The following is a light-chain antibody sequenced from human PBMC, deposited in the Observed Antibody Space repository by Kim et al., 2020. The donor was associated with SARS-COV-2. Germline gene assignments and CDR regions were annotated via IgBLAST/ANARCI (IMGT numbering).Light chain of an antibody. CDR1: QGISNY. CDR2: AAS. Sequence: VSVGDRGTITCLASQGISNYLAWYQQKPGKVPKLLIYAASTLQSGVPSRFSGSGSGTDFTLTISSLQPEDVATYYCQKYNSAPRTFGGGTKVDIK. V-gene: IGKV1-27*01. CDR3: QKYNSAPRT. J-gene: IGKJ4*01.